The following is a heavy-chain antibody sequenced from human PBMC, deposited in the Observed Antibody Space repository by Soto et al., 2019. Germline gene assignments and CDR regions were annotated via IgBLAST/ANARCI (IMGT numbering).Heavy chain of an antibody. CDR3: AGGRDS. V-gene: IGHV4-31*03. CDR2: IYDGVST. CDR1: GGSVSSGGHY. J-gene: IGHJ4*02. D-gene: IGHD3-16*01. Sequence: QVQLQESGPGLVKPSQTLSLTCTVSGGSVSSGGHYWSWFRQHPGQGLEWIGYIYDGVSTSYNPSLESRVIISVDTSKNQFSLKLTSVTAADTAVYYCAGGRDSWGQGTLVTVSS.